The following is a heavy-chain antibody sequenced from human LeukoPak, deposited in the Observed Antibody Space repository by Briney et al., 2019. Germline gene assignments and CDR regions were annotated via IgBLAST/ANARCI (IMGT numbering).Heavy chain of an antibody. CDR1: GGSISSHY. CDR2: IYYSGST. Sequence: SETLSLTCTVSGGSISSHYWSRIRQPPGKGLEWIGYIYYSGSTNYNPSLKSRVTISVDTSKNQFSLKLSSVTAADTAVYYCARGDSSGYYYGLGFDPWGQGTLVTVSS. D-gene: IGHD3-22*01. CDR3: ARGDSSGYYYGLGFDP. V-gene: IGHV4-59*11. J-gene: IGHJ5*02.